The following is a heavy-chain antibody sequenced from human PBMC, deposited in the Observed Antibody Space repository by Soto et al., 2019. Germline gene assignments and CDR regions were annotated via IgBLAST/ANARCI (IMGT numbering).Heavy chain of an antibody. Sequence: QVQLQESGPGLVKPSETLSLTCTVSGGSISSYYWSWIRQPPGKGLEWIGYIYYSGRTKYNPPLKSRVTISVETPKNQFSLKLSSVTAADTAVYYCASRYGGALDYWGQGTLVTVSS. CDR2: IYYSGRT. V-gene: IGHV4-59*08. J-gene: IGHJ4*02. CDR3: ASRYGGALDY. D-gene: IGHD4-17*01. CDR1: GGSISSYY.